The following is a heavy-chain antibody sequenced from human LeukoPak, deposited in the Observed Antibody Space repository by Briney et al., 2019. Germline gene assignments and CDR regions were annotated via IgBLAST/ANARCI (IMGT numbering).Heavy chain of an antibody. CDR1: GGSISNGDHY. D-gene: IGHD2-2*01. J-gene: IGHJ6*02. Sequence: SETLSLTCTVSGGSISNGDHYWSWIRQPPGKGLEWIGYIYHSGSTYYNPSLKSRVTISVDRSKNQFSLKLSSVTAADTAVYYCASIVVVPAAKFVAQGNYYYGMDVWGQGTTVTVSS. CDR2: IYHSGST. V-gene: IGHV4-30-2*01. CDR3: ASIVVVPAAKFVAQGNYYYGMDV.